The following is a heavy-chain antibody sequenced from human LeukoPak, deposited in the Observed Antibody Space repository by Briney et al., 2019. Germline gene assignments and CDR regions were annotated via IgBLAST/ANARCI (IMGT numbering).Heavy chain of an antibody. CDR2: IYYSGIT. Sequence: SETLSLTCTVSGGSISSHYWSWIRQPPGKGLEWIGYIYYSGITNYNPSLKSRVTISVDTSSNQFPLKLSSVTAADTAVYYCAREGGEWELLGYFDYWGQGTLVTVYS. CDR1: GGSISSHY. J-gene: IGHJ4*02. V-gene: IGHV4-59*11. CDR3: AREGGEWELLGYFDY. D-gene: IGHD1-26*01.